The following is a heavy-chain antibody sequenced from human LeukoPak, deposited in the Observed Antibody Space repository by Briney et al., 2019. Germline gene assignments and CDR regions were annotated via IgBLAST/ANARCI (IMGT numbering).Heavy chain of an antibody. V-gene: IGHV1-8*03. CDR2: MNPTSGNT. Sequence: ASVKVSCKASGYTFTDYDINWVRQSTGQGLEWMGWMNPTSGNTGYAQKFQGRVTITRNTFISTVYMELSSLRSEDTAVYYCARVHGFSEGLDPWGQGTLVTVSS. J-gene: IGHJ5*02. D-gene: IGHD3-3*01. CDR1: GYTFTDYD. CDR3: ARVHGFSEGLDP.